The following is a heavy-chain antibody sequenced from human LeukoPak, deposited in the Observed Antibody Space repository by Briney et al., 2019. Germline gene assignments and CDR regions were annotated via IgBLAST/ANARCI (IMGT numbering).Heavy chain of an antibody. V-gene: IGHV3-53*01. CDR2: LYSGSDT. CDR3: ARVGDHFHWYLDL. D-gene: IGHD3-10*01. CDR1: GFTVSTNY. Sequence: GGSLRLSCAASGFTVSTNYMNWVRQAQGKGLDRVSILYSGSDTYYADYVKGRFTISRDSSKNILSLQMNNLRAEDTAVYYCARVGDHFHWYLDLWGRGTLVTVSS. J-gene: IGHJ2*01.